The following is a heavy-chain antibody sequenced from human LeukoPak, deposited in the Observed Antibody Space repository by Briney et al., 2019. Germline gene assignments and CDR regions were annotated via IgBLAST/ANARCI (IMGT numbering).Heavy chain of an antibody. CDR3: ARDRGLGYYYYYYGMDV. CDR1: GGTFSSYA. D-gene: IGHD3-16*01. Sequence: SVKVSCKASGGTFSSYAISWVRQAPGQGLEWMGRIIPILGIANYAQKFQGRVTITADKSTSTAYVELSSLRSEDTAVYYCARDRGLGYYYYYYGMDVWGQGTTVTVSS. J-gene: IGHJ6*02. CDR2: IIPILGIA. V-gene: IGHV1-69*04.